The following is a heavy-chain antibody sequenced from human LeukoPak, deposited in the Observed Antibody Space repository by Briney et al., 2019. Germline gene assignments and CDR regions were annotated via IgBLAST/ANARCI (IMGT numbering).Heavy chain of an antibody. CDR3: ARDQAYYGSGRRDVGY. Sequence: QPGGSLRLSCAASGFTFSSYAMSWVRQAPGKGLEWVAVIWYDGRDKYYADSVKGRFTISRDNSKNTVYLQMNSLRDEDTAVYYCARDQAYYGSGRRDVGYWGQGTLVTVSS. J-gene: IGHJ4*02. V-gene: IGHV3-33*08. CDR1: GFTFSSYA. D-gene: IGHD3-10*01. CDR2: IWYDGRDK.